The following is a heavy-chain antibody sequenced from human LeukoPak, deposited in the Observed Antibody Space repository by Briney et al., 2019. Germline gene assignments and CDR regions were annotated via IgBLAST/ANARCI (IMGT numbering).Heavy chain of an antibody. D-gene: IGHD2/OR15-2a*01. CDR3: SSQPAVIDLDF. V-gene: IGHV3-7*01. CDR1: GFSFSSYW. CDR2: IKPDGSEK. Sequence: GGSLRLSCAASGFSFSSYWMTWVRQVPGKGLEWVANIKPDGSEKHYVDSVKGRFTISRDNAKSSLYLQMDSLRVGGTAVYYCSSQPAVIDLDFWGQGALVTVCS. J-gene: IGHJ4*02.